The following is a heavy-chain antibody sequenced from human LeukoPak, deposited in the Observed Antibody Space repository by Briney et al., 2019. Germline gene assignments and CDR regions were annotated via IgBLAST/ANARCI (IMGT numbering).Heavy chain of an antibody. CDR1: GFTFSSYA. J-gene: IGHJ4*02. V-gene: IGHV3-23*01. CDR3: LITTSRVLAY. D-gene: IGHD1-14*01. Sequence: GGSLRPSCAASGFTFSSYAMSWVRQAPGKGLEWVSAISGSGGSTYYADSVKGRFTISRDNSKNTLYLQMNSLRAEDTAVYYCLITTSRVLAYWGQGTLVTVSS. CDR2: ISGSGGST.